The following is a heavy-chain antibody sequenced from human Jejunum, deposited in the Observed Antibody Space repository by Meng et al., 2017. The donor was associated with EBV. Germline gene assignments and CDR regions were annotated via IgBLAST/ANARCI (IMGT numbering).Heavy chain of an antibody. CDR3: ARDYSDSSRQGY. CDR2: INPNGGGT. Sequence: VHLVRFGGEVKRPEAYVRVSCYASEYNFTGYFKHWVRQAPGQGLEWMGRINPNGGGTSYTQKFQGRVTMTRDTSITTAYMELSRLASDDTAVYYCARDYSDSSRQGYWGQGTLVTVSS. D-gene: IGHD3-22*01. V-gene: IGHV1-2*06. CDR1: EYNFTGYF. J-gene: IGHJ4*02.